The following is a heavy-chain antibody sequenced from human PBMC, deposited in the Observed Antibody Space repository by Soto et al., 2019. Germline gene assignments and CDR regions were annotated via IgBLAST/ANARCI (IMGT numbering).Heavy chain of an antibody. CDR1: GYTFTSYD. D-gene: IGHD3-16*01. CDR2: MNPNSGNT. J-gene: IGHJ6*03. V-gene: IGHV1-8*01. CDR3: ASLIRTRYYYYYMDV. Sequence: ASVKVSCKASGYTFTSYDINWVRQATGQGLEWMGWMNPNSGNTGYAQKFQGRVTMTRNTSISTAYMELSSLRSEDAAVYYCASLIRTRYYYYYMDVWGKGTTVTVSS.